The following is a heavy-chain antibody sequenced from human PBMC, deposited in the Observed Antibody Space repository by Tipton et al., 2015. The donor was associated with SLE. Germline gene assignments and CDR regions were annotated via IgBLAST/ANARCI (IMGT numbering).Heavy chain of an antibody. J-gene: IGHJ4*02. CDR2: INHSGST. CDR3: ASVDDTVTSHFEY. Sequence: TLSLTCAVYGGSFSGYYWSWIRQPPGKGLEWIGEINHSGSTNYNPSLKSRVTISVDSSKRQFSLQLTSLTAADTAVYYCASVDDTVTSHFEYWGQGTLVTVSS. V-gene: IGHV4-34*01. CDR1: GGSFSGYY. D-gene: IGHD4-17*01.